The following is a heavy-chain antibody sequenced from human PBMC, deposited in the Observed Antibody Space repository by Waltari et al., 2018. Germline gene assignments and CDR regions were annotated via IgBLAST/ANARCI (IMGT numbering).Heavy chain of an antibody. Sequence: QVQLVQSGAAVKQPGASVQVSCTATGYTLPSYYMHWVRQAPGQGLEWMGRINPNRGDTNYARKFQDRVTMTRDTSVNTAYMVVGRLTSDDTAVYFCARESAFSTSWYPGFDPWGQGTLVTVAS. D-gene: IGHD2-2*01. CDR1: GYTLPSYY. V-gene: IGHV1-2*06. CDR2: INPNRGDT. CDR3: ARESAFSTSWYPGFDP. J-gene: IGHJ5*02.